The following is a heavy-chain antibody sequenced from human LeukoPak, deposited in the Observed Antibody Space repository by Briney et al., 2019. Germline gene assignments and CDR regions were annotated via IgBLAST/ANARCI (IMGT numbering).Heavy chain of an antibody. J-gene: IGHJ4*02. CDR3: ARESPTVTSNYDY. CDR2: ISSSSSYI. V-gene: IGHV3-21*01. D-gene: IGHD4-17*01. Sequence: GGSLRLSCAASGFTFSSYSMNWVRQAPGKGLEWVSSISSSSSYIYYADSVKGRFTISRDNAKNSLYLQINSLRAEDTAVYYCARESPTVTSNYDYWGQGTLVTVSS. CDR1: GFTFSSYS.